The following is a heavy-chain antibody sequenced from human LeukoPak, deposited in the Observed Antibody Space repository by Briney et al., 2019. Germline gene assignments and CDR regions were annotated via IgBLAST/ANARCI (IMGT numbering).Heavy chain of an antibody. J-gene: IGHJ3*02. Sequence: ASVKVSCKASGYTFTGYYMHWVRQAPGQGLEWMGWINPNSGGTNYAQKFQGRVTMTRDTSISTAYMELSRLRSDGTAVYYCARDFSVGATRNAFDIWGQGTMVTVSS. V-gene: IGHV1-2*02. CDR1: GYTFTGYY. CDR2: INPNSGGT. D-gene: IGHD1-26*01. CDR3: ARDFSVGATRNAFDI.